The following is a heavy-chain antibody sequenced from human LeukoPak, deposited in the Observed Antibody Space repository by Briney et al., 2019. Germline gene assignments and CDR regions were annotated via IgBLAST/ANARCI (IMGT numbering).Heavy chain of an antibody. D-gene: IGHD5-24*01. CDR3: ARRDGYNPFDY. V-gene: IGHV4-39*01. CDR1: GGSISSSSYY. Sequence: PSGTLSLTCTLSGGSISSSSYYWGWIRQPPGRGLEWIGCIYYSGSTYYNPSLKSRVTISINTTKNQISLKLSSVTAADTAVYYCARRDGYNPFDYWGQGTLVTVSS. CDR2: IYYSGST. J-gene: IGHJ4*02.